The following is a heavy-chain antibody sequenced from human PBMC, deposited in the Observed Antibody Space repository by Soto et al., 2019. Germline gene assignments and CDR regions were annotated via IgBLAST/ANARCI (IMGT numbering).Heavy chain of an antibody. D-gene: IGHD4-17*01. Sequence: TSETLSLTCTVSGGSLSTYYGRWIRQPPGKGLEWIGYIYDSGSTNYNPSLKSRVTISVDTSKNQFSLKLSSVTAADTAVYYCASGPTVHYFDYWGQGTLVTVSS. CDR1: GGSLSTYY. CDR3: ASGPTVHYFDY. V-gene: IGHV4-59*08. CDR2: IYDSGST. J-gene: IGHJ4*02.